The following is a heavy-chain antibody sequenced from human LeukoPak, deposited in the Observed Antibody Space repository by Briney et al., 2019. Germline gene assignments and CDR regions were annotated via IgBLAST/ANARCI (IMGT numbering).Heavy chain of an antibody. D-gene: IGHD4-17*01. Sequence: SETLSLTRTVSGGSISSYYWSWIRQPAGKGLEWIGRIYTSGSTNYNPSLKSRVTMSVDTSKNQFSLKLSSVTAADTAVYYCARDELGGDDALHWYFDLWGRGTLVTVSS. J-gene: IGHJ2*01. CDR1: GGSISSYY. V-gene: IGHV4-4*07. CDR2: IYTSGST. CDR3: ARDELGGDDALHWYFDL.